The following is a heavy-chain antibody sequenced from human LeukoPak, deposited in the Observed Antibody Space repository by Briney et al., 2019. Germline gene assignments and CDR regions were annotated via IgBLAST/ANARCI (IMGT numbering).Heavy chain of an antibody. J-gene: IGHJ4*02. D-gene: IGHD3-16*02. CDR2: ISYDGSNK. CDR3: AKDYYDYVWGSYPFDY. Sequence: PGGSLRLSCAASGFTFSSYGMHWVRQAPGKGLEWVAVISYDGSNKYYADSVKGRFTISRDNSKNTLYLQMNSLRAVDTAVYYCAKDYYDYVWGSYPFDYWGQGTLVTVSS. CDR1: GFTFSSYG. V-gene: IGHV3-30*18.